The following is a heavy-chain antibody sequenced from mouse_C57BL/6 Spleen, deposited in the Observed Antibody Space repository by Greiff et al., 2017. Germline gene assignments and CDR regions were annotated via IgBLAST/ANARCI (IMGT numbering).Heavy chain of an antibody. D-gene: IGHD2-2*01. V-gene: IGHV5-9-1*02. Sequence: EVKLVESGEGLVKPGGSLKLSCAASGFTFSSYAMSWVRQTPEKRLEWVAYISSGGDYIYYADTVKGRFTISRDNARNTLYLQMSSLKSEDTAMYYCTRDSGYGYGNARGCWGKGTSVTVS. CDR3: TRDSGYGYGNARGC. CDR2: ISSGGDYI. J-gene: IGHJ4*01. CDR1: GFTFSSYA.